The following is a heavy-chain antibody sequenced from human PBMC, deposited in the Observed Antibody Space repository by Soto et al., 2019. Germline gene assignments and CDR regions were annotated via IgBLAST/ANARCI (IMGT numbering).Heavy chain of an antibody. CDR2: IIPIFGTA. CDR3: ARRGGSCHIWCNWFDP. D-gene: IGHD2-15*01. V-gene: IGHV1-69*01. J-gene: IGHJ5*02. CDR1: GGTFSSYA. Sequence: QVQLVQSGAEVKKPGSSVKVSCKASGGTFSSYAISWVRRAPGQGLEWMGGIIPIFGTANYAQKFQGRVTITADESTSTAYMELSSLRSEDTAVYYCARRGGSCHIWCNWFDPWGQGTLVTVSS.